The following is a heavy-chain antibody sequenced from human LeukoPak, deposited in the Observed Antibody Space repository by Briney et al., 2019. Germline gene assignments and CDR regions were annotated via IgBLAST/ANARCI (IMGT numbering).Heavy chain of an antibody. D-gene: IGHD2-2*01. CDR1: GYTFTSYA. V-gene: IGHV1-3*01. J-gene: IGHJ4*02. CDR2: INAGNGNT. CDR3: AREGGSLPAAQDY. Sequence: ASVKVSCKASGYTFTSYAMHWVRQAPGQRLEWMGWINAGNGNTKYSQKFQGRVTITRDTSASTAYMELSSLRSEDTAVYYCAREGGSLPAAQDYWGQGTLVTVSS.